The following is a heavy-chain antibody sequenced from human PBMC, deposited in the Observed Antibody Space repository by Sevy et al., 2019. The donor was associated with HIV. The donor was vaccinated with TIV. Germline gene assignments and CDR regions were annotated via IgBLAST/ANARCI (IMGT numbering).Heavy chain of an antibody. CDR3: ARDPTIYASGWYYFDY. CDR2: ISHDGSHK. J-gene: IGHJ4*02. V-gene: IGHV3-30*03. Sequence: GGSLRLSCTASGFAIDSYSMNWVRQAPGKGLEWVAVISHDGSHKYSADSVKGRFTISRDNSKNTLYLQMNSLRAEDTAMYYCARDPTIYASGWYYFDYWGQGTLVTVSS. D-gene: IGHD6-19*01. CDR1: GFAIDSYS.